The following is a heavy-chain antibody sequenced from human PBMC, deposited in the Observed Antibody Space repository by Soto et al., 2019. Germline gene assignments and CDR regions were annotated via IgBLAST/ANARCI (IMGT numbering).Heavy chain of an antibody. D-gene: IGHD6-6*01. CDR3: ASSSSGYAFYDH. V-gene: IGHV4-30-4*01. J-gene: IGHJ4*02. CDR2: IYYGGST. CDR1: GGSISSGDYY. Sequence: QVQLQESGPGLVKPSQTLSLTCTVSGGSISSGDYYWSWIRQPPGKGLEWIGYIYYGGSTNYNPPLRSRVTISVDTSRHQFSGKQICVTVEDTAVYYCASSSSGYAFYDHWGQGTLITVSS.